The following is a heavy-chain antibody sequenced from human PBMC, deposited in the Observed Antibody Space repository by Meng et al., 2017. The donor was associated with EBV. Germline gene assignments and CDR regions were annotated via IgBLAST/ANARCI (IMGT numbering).Heavy chain of an antibody. J-gene: IGHJ4*02. D-gene: IGHD3-10*01. V-gene: IGHV1-69*01. CDR2: FLPRLGAP. CDR1: GGPFRYYA. CDR3: ASESGRGYTPDY. Sequence: QVQLGQSAAGGSKPGSSVKVSCKTSGGPFRYYAISWVRQAPGQGLEWLGGFLPRLGAPNYAQKFHGRVKITADESTSTHYMDLSSLRSEDTAIYYCASESGRGYTPDYWGQGTLVTVSS.